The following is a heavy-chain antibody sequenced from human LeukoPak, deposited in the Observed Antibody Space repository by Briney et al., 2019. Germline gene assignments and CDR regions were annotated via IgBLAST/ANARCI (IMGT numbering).Heavy chain of an antibody. CDR2: ISGSGGST. V-gene: IGHV3-23*01. J-gene: IGHJ4*02. CDR3: AKLEFLVVITANFDY. Sequence: PGGSLRLSCAASGFTFSSYAMSWVRQAPGKGLEWVSAISGSGGSTYYADFVKGRFTISRDNSKNTLYLQMNSLRAEDTAVYYCAKLEFLVVITANFDYWGQGTLVTVSS. D-gene: IGHD3-22*01. CDR1: GFTFSSYA.